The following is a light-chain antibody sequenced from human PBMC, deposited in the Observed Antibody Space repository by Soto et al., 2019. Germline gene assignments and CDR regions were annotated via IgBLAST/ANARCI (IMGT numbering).Light chain of an antibody. J-gene: IGKJ5*01. CDR2: DAS. CDR1: QDISAY. V-gene: IGKV1-33*01. Sequence: DLQMTQSPSSLSASVGDRVTITCQASQDISAYLNWYQQKPGKAPKLLIYDASTLETGVPSRFSGSGSGTDFTFTISSLQPEDIATYYCQQYRNLPTFGQGTRLEIK. CDR3: QQYRNLPT.